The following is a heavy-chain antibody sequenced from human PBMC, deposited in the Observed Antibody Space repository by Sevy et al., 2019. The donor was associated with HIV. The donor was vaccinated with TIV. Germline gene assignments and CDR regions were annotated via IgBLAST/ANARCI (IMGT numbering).Heavy chain of an antibody. CDR2: ISHSGST. CDR1: GGSFSGFY. D-gene: IGHD6-19*01. J-gene: IGHJ1*01. Sequence: SETLSLTCTVYGGSFSGFYWSWIRQPPGKGLEWIGEISHSGSTNYNPSLKSRLTMSVDTSKNQFSLNLTSVTAADTAVYYCARVYSSDWYKYFQHWGQGTLVTVSS. CDR3: ARVYSSDWYKYFQH. V-gene: IGHV4-34*01.